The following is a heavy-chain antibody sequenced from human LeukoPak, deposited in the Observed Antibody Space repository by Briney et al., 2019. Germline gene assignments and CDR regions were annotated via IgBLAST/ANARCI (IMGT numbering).Heavy chain of an antibody. Sequence: GGSLRLSCAASGFTFSSYGMHWVREAPGKGLEWVAVIWYDGSNKYYADSVKGRFTISRDNSKNTLYLQMNSLRAEDTAVYYCARDGVDFWSVYGYYYYYYYMDVWGKGTTVTVSS. CDR1: GFTFSSYG. J-gene: IGHJ6*03. D-gene: IGHD3-3*01. V-gene: IGHV3-33*01. CDR3: ARDGVDFWSVYGYYYYYYYMDV. CDR2: IWYDGSNK.